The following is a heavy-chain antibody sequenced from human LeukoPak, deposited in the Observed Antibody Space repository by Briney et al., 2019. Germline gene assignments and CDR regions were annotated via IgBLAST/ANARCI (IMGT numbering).Heavy chain of an antibody. D-gene: IGHD6-19*01. CDR2: ISWNSGSI. Sequence: PGRSLRLSCAASGFTFDDYAMHWVRQAPGKGLEWVSGISWNSGSIGYADSVKGRFTISRDNAKNSLYLQMNSLRAEDTALYYCAKALSSGWYGGWGQGTLVTVSS. CDR1: GFTFDDYA. CDR3: AKALSSGWYGG. V-gene: IGHV3-9*01. J-gene: IGHJ4*02.